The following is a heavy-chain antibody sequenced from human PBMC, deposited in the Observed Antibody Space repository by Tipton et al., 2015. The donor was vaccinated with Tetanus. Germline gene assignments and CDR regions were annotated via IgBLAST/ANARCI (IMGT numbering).Heavy chain of an antibody. Sequence: VQLVQSGAEVKKPGESLRISCKGSGYGFTSYWISCVRQMPGKGLEWMGRIDPSDSYTNYSPSFQGHVTISADKSISTAYLQWSSLKASDPAMYYCARPFKPPPGTGGHELLRFFDYWGQGTLVTVSS. CDR3: ARPFKPPPGTGGHELLRFFDY. D-gene: IGHD4-17*01. V-gene: IGHV5-10-1*01. CDR1: GYGFTSYW. J-gene: IGHJ4*02. CDR2: IDPSDSYT.